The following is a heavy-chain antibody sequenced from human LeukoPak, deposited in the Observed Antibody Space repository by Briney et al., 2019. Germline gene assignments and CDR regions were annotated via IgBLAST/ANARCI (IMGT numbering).Heavy chain of an antibody. CDR3: ASQSGGYYDFYYFDY. CDR2: IYYSGST. V-gene: IGHV4-39*07. D-gene: IGHD3-3*01. Sequence: SETLSLTCTVSGGSISSSSYYWGWIRQPPGKGLEWIGSIYYSGSTYYNPSLKSRVTISVDTSKNQFSLKLSSVTAADTAVYYCASQSGGYYDFYYFDYWGQGTLVTVSS. CDR1: GGSISSSSYY. J-gene: IGHJ4*02.